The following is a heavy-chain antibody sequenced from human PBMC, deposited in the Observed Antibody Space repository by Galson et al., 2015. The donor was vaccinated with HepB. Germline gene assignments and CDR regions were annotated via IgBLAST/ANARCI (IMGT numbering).Heavy chain of an antibody. V-gene: IGHV3-13*04. D-gene: IGHD3-10*01. J-gene: IGHJ5*02. CDR2: IGSAGDT. Sequence: SLRLSCAASGFTFSSYDMHWVRQGTGKGLEWVSAIGSAGDTYYAGSVKGRFTISRENAKNSLYLQMNSLRAGDTAVYYCARAVRRWFGEGEANWFDPWGQGTLVTVSS. CDR1: GFTFSSYD. CDR3: ARAVRRWFGEGEANWFDP.